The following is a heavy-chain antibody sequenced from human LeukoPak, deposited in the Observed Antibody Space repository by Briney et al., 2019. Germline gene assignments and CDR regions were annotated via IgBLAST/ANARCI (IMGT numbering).Heavy chain of an antibody. CDR1: GGSISSGSYY. J-gene: IGHJ3*02. D-gene: IGHD6-13*01. CDR2: IYYSGST. Sequence: SETLSLTCTVSGGSISSGSYYWGWIRQPPGKGLEWIGSIYYSGSTYYNPSLKSRVTISVDTSKNQFSLQLNSVTPEDTAVYYCAKASAAAVVDAFDIWGQGTMVTVSS. V-gene: IGHV4-39*07. CDR3: AKASAAAVVDAFDI.